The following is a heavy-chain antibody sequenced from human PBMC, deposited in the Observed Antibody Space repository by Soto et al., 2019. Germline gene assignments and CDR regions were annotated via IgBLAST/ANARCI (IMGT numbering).Heavy chain of an antibody. J-gene: IGHJ4*02. Sequence: QVQLQESGPGLVKPSETLSLSCVGSVGPPLRNSWDWIGPPAGKGLGWFGRIYSGGSTNYNPSPESRVTMSVDTSKNKFSLKLSSVTAADTAVYYCARGPGGFGDFSLDYWGQGTLVTFSS. D-gene: IGHD3-10*01. CDR2: IYSGGST. CDR1: VGPPLRNS. CDR3: ARGPGGFGDFSLDY. V-gene: IGHV4-4*07.